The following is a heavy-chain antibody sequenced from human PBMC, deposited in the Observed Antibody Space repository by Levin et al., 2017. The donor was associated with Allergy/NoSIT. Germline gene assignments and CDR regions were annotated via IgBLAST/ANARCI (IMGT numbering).Heavy chain of an antibody. V-gene: IGHV3-21*01. Sequence: GGSLRLSCAGSGFTFSSYSMHWFREAPGKGPEWVSSISPGSSYIYYADSVKGRFSISRDDAMNSVSLEMNSLRAEDTAVYYCATAERPWGQGTLVTVSS. CDR3: ATAERP. D-gene: IGHD1-1*01. CDR1: GFTFSSYS. CDR2: ISPGSSYI. J-gene: IGHJ4*02.